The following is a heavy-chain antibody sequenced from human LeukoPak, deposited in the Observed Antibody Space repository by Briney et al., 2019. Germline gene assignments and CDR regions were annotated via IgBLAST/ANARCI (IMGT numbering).Heavy chain of an antibody. CDR2: ISRDSYTM. CDR1: AFTYISSD. Sequence: QAAGSLRLSCAAYAFTYISSDIARVRHAQGKGLEWLSYISRDSYTMFYADSVKGRFTISRDNAKNSLYVQLNSLRVEDTAIYYCARGTIAMDVWGKGTTVTVTA. CDR3: ARGTIAMDV. J-gene: IGHJ6*04. D-gene: IGHD5-24*01. V-gene: IGHV3-48*01.